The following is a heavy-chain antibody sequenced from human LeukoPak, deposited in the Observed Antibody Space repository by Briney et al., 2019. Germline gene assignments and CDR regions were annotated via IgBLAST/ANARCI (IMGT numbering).Heavy chain of an antibody. D-gene: IGHD4-11*01. J-gene: IGHJ4*02. CDR1: GGSFSGYY. CDR2: INHSGST. V-gene: IGHV4-34*01. CDR3: ARFTVTTVY. Sequence: SETLSLTCAVYGGSFSGYYWSWIRQPPGKGLEWIGEINHSGSTNYNPSLKSRVTISVDTSKNQFSLKLSSVTAADTAVYHCARFTVTTVYWGQGTLVTVSS.